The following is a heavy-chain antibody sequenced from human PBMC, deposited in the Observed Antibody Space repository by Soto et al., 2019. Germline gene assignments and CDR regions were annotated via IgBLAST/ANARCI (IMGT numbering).Heavy chain of an antibody. V-gene: IGHV3-64*01. J-gene: IGHJ6*02. CDR3: ARRIPFGYGMDV. CDR1: GFTFSSYA. CDR2: ITSNGGNT. D-gene: IGHD2-21*01. Sequence: EVQLVESGGGLVQPGGSLRLSCAASGFTFSSYAMHWVRQAPGKGLEYVSVITSNGGNTDYASFVKGRFTISRDNSKNTLYLQMGSLRAEDMAGYYCARRIPFGYGMDVWGQGTTVTVSS.